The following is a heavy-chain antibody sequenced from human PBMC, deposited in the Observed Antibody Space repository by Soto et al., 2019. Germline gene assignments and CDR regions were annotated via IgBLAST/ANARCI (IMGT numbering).Heavy chain of an antibody. CDR1: GFTFSSYW. D-gene: IGHD3-16*01. CDR2: INSDGSTI. Sequence: EVQLVESGGGLVQPGGSLRLSCAASGFTFSSYWLHWVRQAPGKGLVWVSRINSDGSTISYADSVRGRITISGDNAKNTLDLQMNSLRAEDTAVYYCGRVGIGAYHFASWGQGTLVTVSS. J-gene: IGHJ4*02. CDR3: GRVGIGAYHFAS. V-gene: IGHV3-74*01.